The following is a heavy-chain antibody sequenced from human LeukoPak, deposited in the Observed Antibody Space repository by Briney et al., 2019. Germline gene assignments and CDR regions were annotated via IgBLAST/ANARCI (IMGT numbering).Heavy chain of an antibody. J-gene: IGHJ4*02. CDR2: IIPILGIA. D-gene: IGHD3-3*01. V-gene: IGHV1-69*04. CDR1: GGTFSSYA. Sequence: ASVKVSCKASGGTFSSYAISWVRQAPGQGLEWMARIIPILGIANYAQKFQGRVTTTADNSTSTAYMEVSSLRSEDTAVYYCARDHRAYYDFWSGDYYFDYWGQGTLVTVSS. CDR3: ARDHRAYYDFWSGDYYFDY.